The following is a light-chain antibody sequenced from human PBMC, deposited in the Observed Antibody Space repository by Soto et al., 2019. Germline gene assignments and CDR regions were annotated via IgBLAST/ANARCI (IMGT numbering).Light chain of an antibody. V-gene: IGLV4-69*01. CDR1: SGHNSYA. J-gene: IGLJ3*02. CDR2: LNSDGSH. Sequence: QLVLTQPPSASASLGASVKLTCTLSSGHNSYAIAWHQQQPEKGPRYLMKLNSDGSHSKGDGIPDRFSGSSSGAERYLNISSLQSVDEADYYCQTWSTDIRVFGVGTQRTVL. CDR3: QTWSTDIRV.